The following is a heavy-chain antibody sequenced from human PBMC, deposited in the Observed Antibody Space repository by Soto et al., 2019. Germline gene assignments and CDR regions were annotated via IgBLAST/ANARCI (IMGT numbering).Heavy chain of an antibody. CDR1: GFTFGDYA. J-gene: IGHJ3*02. CDR2: IRSKAYGGTT. Sequence: PGGSLRLSCTASGFTFGDYAMSWFRQAPGKGLEWVGFIRSKAYGGTTEYAASVKGRFTISRDDSKSIAYLQMNSLKTEDTAVYYCTRDVPPRALRYFDWLYPDAFDIWGQGTMVPVS. CDR3: TRDVPPRALRYFDWLYPDAFDI. V-gene: IGHV3-49*03. D-gene: IGHD3-9*01.